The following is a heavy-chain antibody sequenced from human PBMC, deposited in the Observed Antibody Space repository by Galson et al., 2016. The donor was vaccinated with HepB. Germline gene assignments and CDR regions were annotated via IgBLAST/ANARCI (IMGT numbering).Heavy chain of an antibody. V-gene: IGHV3-33*01. J-gene: IGHJ3*02. CDR2: IWYDGNNK. CDR1: GFTFNYYG. Sequence: SLRLSCAASGFTFNYYGMHWVRQARGKGLEWVAVIWYDGNNKYYADSVKGRFTISRDTSKNTLYLQMNSLRAEDTAVYYCARASGRFDAFDIWGQGTMVTVSS. CDR3: ARASGRFDAFDI. D-gene: IGHD2-15*01.